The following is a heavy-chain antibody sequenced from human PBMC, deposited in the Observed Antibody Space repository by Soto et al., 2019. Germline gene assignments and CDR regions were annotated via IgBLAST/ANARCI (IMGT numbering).Heavy chain of an antibody. J-gene: IGHJ5*02. CDR1: GHTFTSYV. CDR2: INAGNGNT. CDR3: ARAAIGGYHDFCSGQLALGWFDP. D-gene: IGHD3-3*01. Sequence: ASVKVSCKASGHTFTSYVMHWVRQAPGQRLEWRGWINAGNGNTKYSQKFQGRVTITRDTSASTAYMELSSLRSEDTAVYYCARAAIGGYHDFCSGQLALGWFDPWGQGPLVPVSS. V-gene: IGHV1-3*01.